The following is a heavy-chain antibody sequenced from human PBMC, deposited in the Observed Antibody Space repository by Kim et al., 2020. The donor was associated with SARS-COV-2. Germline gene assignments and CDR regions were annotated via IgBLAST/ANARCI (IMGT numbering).Heavy chain of an antibody. V-gene: IGHV1-2*06. CDR1: GYIFTDYY. Sequence: ASVKVSCKASGYIFTDYYINWVRQAPGQGPEWMGRINPYSGDTHYAQKFQGRVTMSRDTSVSTTYMELTSLRDDDTAVYYCARDLLAYSGNSHFDIWGLG. D-gene: IGHD3-22*01. CDR3: ARDLLAYSGNSHFDI. J-gene: IGHJ4*02. CDR2: INPYSGDT.